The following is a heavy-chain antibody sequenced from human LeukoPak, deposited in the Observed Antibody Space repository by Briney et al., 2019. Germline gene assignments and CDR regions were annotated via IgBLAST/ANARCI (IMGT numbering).Heavy chain of an antibody. CDR3: ARDAGDYYYYYYMDV. J-gene: IGHJ6*03. D-gene: IGHD3-10*01. CDR1: GGSISSYY. V-gene: IGHV4-59*01. Sequence: SETLSLTCTVSGGSISSYYWSWIRQPPGKGLEWIGDIYYSGSTNYNPSLKSRVTISVDTSKNQFSLKLSSVTAADTAVYYCARDAGDYYYYYYMDVWGKGTTVTVSS. CDR2: IYYSGST.